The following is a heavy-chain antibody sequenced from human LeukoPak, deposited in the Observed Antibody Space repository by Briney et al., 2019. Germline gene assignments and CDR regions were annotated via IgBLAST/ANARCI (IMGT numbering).Heavy chain of an antibody. V-gene: IGHV3-23*01. CDR1: GFTFSSYA. J-gene: IGHJ4*02. CDR3: ARTYGDYVLFDY. D-gene: IGHD4-17*01. CDR2: ISGGGGST. Sequence: GGSLRLSCAASGFTFSSYAMSWVRQAPGKGLEWVSAISGGGGSTYYADSVKGRFTISRDNSKNTLYLQMNSLRAEDTAVYYCARTYGDYVLFDYWGQGTLVTVSS.